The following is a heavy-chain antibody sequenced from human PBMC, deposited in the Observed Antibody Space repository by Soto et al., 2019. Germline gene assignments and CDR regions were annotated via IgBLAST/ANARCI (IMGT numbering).Heavy chain of an antibody. J-gene: IGHJ6*02. CDR1: GYTFTSYY. D-gene: IGHD6-6*01. CDR3: ARDSSSSYYYYGMDV. CDR2: INPSGGST. V-gene: IGHV1-46*01. Sequence: ASVKVSCKASGYTFTSYYMHGVRQAPGQGLEWMGIINPSGGSTSYAQKFQGRVTMTRDTSTSTVYMELSSLRSEDTAVYYCARDSSSSYYYYGMDVWGQGTTVPVSS.